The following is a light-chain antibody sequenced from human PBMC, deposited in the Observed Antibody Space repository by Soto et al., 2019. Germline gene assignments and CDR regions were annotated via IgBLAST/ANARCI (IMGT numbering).Light chain of an antibody. V-gene: IGKV1-5*01. CDR2: DAS. J-gene: IGKJ3*01. Sequence: DIPMTQSPSTLSASVGDRVTITCRASQSISSWLAWYHQKPGKAPKLLIYDASSLEIGVPSSFSGSGSGTEFTLTISSLQPDDFATYYCQQYNSYSFTFGPGTKVDIK. CDR3: QQYNSYSFT. CDR1: QSISSW.